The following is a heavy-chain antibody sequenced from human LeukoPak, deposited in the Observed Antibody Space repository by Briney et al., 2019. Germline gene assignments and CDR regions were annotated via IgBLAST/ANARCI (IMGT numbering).Heavy chain of an antibody. Sequence: PGGSLRLSCAASGFTDYMTWVRQAPGKGLEWVSVIHSGGSTYYAASVKGRFSVSRDNSKNKVYLQMNSLRAEDTAVYYCAGVSFSSGWYRDYWGRGTLVTVSS. V-gene: IGHV3-53*01. J-gene: IGHJ4*02. CDR2: IHSGGST. D-gene: IGHD6-19*01. CDR1: GFTDY. CDR3: AGVSFSSGWYRDY.